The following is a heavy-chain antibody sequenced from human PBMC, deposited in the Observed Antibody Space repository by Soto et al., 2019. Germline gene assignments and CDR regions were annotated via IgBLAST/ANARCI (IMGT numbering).Heavy chain of an antibody. J-gene: IGHJ1*01. D-gene: IGHD6-19*01. CDR2: ITGSGDRS. CDR3: AQDDAVAGGYLHH. V-gene: IGHV3-23*01. Sequence: EVQLLESGGGLVQPGGSLRLSCAASGFTFSSYGMTWVRQAPGKGLEWVSRITGSGDRSHYADSMNGRFTISRDNSKKTVYLQMNSLRAEDTALYYCAQDDAVAGGYLHHWGQGTLVTVSS. CDR1: GFTFSSYG.